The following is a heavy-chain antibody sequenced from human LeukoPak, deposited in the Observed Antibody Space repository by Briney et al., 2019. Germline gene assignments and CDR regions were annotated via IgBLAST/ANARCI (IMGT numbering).Heavy chain of an antibody. J-gene: IGHJ5*02. CDR1: GGSISSYY. V-gene: IGHV4-59*01. D-gene: IGHD2-2*01. CDR3: ARDLVPAASWFDP. Sequence: SETLSLTCTVSGGSISSYYWSWIRQPPGKGLEWIGYIYYSGSTNYNPSLKSRVTISVDTSKNQFPLKLSSVTAADTAVYYCARDLVPAASWFDPWGQGTLVTVSS. CDR2: IYYSGST.